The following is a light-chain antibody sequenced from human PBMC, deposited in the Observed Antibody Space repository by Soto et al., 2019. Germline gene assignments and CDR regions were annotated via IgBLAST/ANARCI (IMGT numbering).Light chain of an antibody. CDR1: QSIKSW. Sequence: DIHLTQAPSTLSASVGDRVTITCRASQSIKSWLAWYQQKPGKAPKLLIYEASSLESGVPSRFGGSGSGTEFTLTISSLQPDDFATYYCQQYNTYSWTFGQGTKAAIK. V-gene: IGKV1-5*03. CDR2: EAS. J-gene: IGKJ1*01. CDR3: QQYNTYSWT.